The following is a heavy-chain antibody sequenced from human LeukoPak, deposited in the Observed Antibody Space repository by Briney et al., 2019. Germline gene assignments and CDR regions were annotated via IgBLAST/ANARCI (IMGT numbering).Heavy chain of an antibody. V-gene: IGHV4-39*07. CDR1: GGSISSSSYY. D-gene: IGHD3-22*01. J-gene: IGHJ2*01. Sequence: SETLSLTCTVSGGSISSSSYYWGWIRQPPGKGLEWIGSIYYSGSTYYNPSLKSRVTISVDTSKNQFSLKLSSVTAADTAVYYCARGRRYDSSGYKTFGWFFDLWGRGTLLTVSS. CDR3: ARGRRYDSSGYKTFGWFFDL. CDR2: IYYSGST.